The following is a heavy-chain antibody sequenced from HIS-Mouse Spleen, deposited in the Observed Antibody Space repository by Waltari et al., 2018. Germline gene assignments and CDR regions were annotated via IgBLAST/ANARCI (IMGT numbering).Heavy chain of an antibody. CDR3: ARMGPASGSYGDY. CDR1: GGSFSGYS. V-gene: IGHV4-34*01. CDR2: INHSGST. Sequence: QVQLQQSGAGLLKPSETLSLTCAVYGGSFSGYSWSWIRQPPGKGLEWIGEINHSGSTNYNPSLKSRVTISVDTSKNQFSLKLSSVTAADTAVYYCARMGPASGSYGDYWGQGTLVTVSS. D-gene: IGHD1-26*01. J-gene: IGHJ4*02.